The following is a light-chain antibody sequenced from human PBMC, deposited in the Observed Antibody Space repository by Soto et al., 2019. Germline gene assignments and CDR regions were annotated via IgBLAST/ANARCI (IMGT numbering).Light chain of an antibody. Sequence: QSALTQPASVSGSPGQSITISCTGTSSDVGGYNYVSGYQQHPGKAPKLMIYDVSNRPSGVSNRFSGSKSGNTASLTISGLQAEDGAVYSCVPYQSSSSLVVSGGGTKLPVL. CDR2: DVS. CDR1: SSDVGGYNY. V-gene: IGLV2-14*01. J-gene: IGLJ2*01. CDR3: VPYQSSSSLVV.